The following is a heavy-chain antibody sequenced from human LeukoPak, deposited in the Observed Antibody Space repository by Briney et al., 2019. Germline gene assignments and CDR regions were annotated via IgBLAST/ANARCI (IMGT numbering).Heavy chain of an antibody. CDR2: INPSGGTT. Sequence: ASVKVSCKASGYTFTSYYMHWVRQAPGQGLEWMGIINPSGGTTSPAQKFQGRVTMTRETSTSTVYMELSSLRSEDTAVYYCATGPSGWFDPWGQGTLVTVSS. CDR1: GYTFTSYY. CDR3: ATGPSGWFDP. J-gene: IGHJ5*02. V-gene: IGHV1-46*01.